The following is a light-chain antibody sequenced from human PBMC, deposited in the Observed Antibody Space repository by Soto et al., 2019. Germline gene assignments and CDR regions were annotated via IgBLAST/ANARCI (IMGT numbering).Light chain of an antibody. Sequence: SVLTQPASVSGSPGQSITISCTGTSRDVGGYNYVSWHQQHPGKAPKVIITEVSNRPSGVSNRFSGSKSGNTASLTISGLQAEDEADYYCSSYINYNTFVVFGGGTQLTVL. J-gene: IGLJ2*01. CDR3: SSYINYNTFVV. CDR1: SRDVGGYNY. CDR2: EVS. V-gene: IGLV2-14*01.